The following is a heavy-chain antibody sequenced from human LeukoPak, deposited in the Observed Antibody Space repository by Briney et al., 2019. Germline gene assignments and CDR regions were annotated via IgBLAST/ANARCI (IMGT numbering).Heavy chain of an antibody. CDR1: GYTFTSYY. J-gene: IGHJ4*02. CDR2: INPSGGST. D-gene: IGHD5-18*01. CDR3: ANSEDTAMEYDY. V-gene: IGHV1-46*01. Sequence: ASVKVSCKASGYTFTSYYMHWVRQAPGQGLEWMGIINPSGGSTSYAQKFQGRVTMTRDTSTSTAYMELSSLRSEDTAVYYCANSEDTAMEYDYWGQGTLVTVSS.